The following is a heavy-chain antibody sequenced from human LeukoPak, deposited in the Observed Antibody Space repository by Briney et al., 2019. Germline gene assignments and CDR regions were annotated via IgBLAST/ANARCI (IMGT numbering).Heavy chain of an antibody. CDR2: ISSGSSTI. D-gene: IGHD2-8*02. J-gene: IGHJ4*02. CDR1: GFALSGYS. CDR3: ARSRTGNYFDY. Sequence: GGSLRLSCAASGFALSGYSMNWVRQAPGKGLEWLSYISSGSSTIYYADSVEGRFTISRDNAKNSLYLQMNSLRAEDTAVYYCARSRTGNYFDYWGQGTLVTVSS. V-gene: IGHV3-48*01.